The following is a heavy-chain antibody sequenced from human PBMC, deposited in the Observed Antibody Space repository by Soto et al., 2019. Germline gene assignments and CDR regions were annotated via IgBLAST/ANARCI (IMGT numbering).Heavy chain of an antibody. Sequence: GGSLRLSCTASGFTFGDYAMSWVRQAPGKGLEWVGFIRSKAYGGTTEYAASVKGRFTISRDDSKSIAYLQMNSLKTEDTAVYYCTIYDSSGYYSDYWGQGTLVTVSS. V-gene: IGHV3-49*04. D-gene: IGHD3-22*01. CDR3: TIYDSSGYYSDY. J-gene: IGHJ4*02. CDR1: GFTFGDYA. CDR2: IRSKAYGGTT.